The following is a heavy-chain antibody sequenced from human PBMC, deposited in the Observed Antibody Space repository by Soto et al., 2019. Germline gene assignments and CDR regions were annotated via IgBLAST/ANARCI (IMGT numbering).Heavy chain of an antibody. CDR1: GFTFSSYW. J-gene: IGHJ3*02. V-gene: IGHV3-7*01. CDR2: IKQDGSEK. CDR3: ARGGHCSSTSCYTSRSAFDI. Sequence: EVQLVESGGGWVQPGGSLRLSCAASGFTFSSYWMSWVRQAPGKGLEWVANIKQDGSEKYYVDSVKGRFTISRDNAKNSLYLQVNSLRAEDTAVYYCARGGHCSSTSCYTSRSAFDIWGQGTMVTVSS. D-gene: IGHD2-2*02.